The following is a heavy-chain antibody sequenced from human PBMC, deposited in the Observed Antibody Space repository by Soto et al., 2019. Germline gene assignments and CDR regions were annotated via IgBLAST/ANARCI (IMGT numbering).Heavy chain of an antibody. D-gene: IGHD5-18*01. CDR2: ISGSGGNT. Sequence: GGSLRLSCAAPELTCSSHAMSWVRQTPGKGLEWVSAISGSGGNTYYADSVKGRFTISRDNSKNTLFLQMNSLRAEDTAVYYCAKDSGYSYGYLFDYWGQGTLVTVSS. CDR1: ELTCSSHA. CDR3: AKDSGYSYGYLFDY. J-gene: IGHJ4*02. V-gene: IGHV3-23*01.